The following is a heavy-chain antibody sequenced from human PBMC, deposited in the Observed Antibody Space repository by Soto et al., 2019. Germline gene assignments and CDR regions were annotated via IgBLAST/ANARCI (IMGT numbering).Heavy chain of an antibody. CDR3: ARMASFGSLNWFNP. CDR1: GYTFTNND. CDR2: MNPGSGDT. J-gene: IGHJ5*02. D-gene: IGHD5-18*01. Sequence: ASVKVSCKASGYTFTNNDVTWVRQATGQGLEWMGWMNPGSGDTGYAQKFQGRVTMTRNISIATAYMELSSLRSEDTAIYYCARMASFGSLNWFNPWGQGTLVTVSS. V-gene: IGHV1-8*01.